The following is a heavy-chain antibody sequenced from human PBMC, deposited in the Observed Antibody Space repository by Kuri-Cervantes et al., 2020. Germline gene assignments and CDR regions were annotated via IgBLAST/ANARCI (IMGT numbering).Heavy chain of an antibody. CDR2: ILYDGISK. D-gene: IGHD3-3*01. CDR1: GFTFSTYA. Sequence: GGSLRLSCVASGFTFSTYAMHWVRQAPGKGLEWVAMILYDGISKYYADSVRGRFTISRDNSKNTLYLRMNSLRTGDTAVYYCARDFGGRGMYYDFWSGYNDYWGQGALVTVSS. CDR3: ARDFGGRGMYYDFWSGYNDY. J-gene: IGHJ4*02. V-gene: IGHV3-30*14.